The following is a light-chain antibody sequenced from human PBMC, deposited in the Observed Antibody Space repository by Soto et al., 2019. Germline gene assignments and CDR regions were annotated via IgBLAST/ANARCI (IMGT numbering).Light chain of an antibody. CDR2: AAS. CDR3: QQLSGYPIT. V-gene: IGKV1-9*01. Sequence: IQLTRSRACVCAAGCDIVTITCRASQGISSYLAWYQQKSGKAPKLLIYAASTLQSGVPARFSGSGSGTDVTLTISSLQPEDAATYYCQQLSGYPITFGQGTRLEIK. J-gene: IGKJ5*01. CDR1: QGISSY.